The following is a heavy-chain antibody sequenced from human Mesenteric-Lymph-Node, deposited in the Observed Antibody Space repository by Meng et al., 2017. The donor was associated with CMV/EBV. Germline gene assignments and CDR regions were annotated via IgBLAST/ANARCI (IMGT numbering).Heavy chain of an antibody. CDR3: ARVRMVRGIIEGVDC. D-gene: IGHD3-10*01. CDR1: GSVNSGNYY. Sequence: GSVNSGNYYWNWIRQPAGKGLEWIGYIYYSGSTNYNPSLKSRVTISVDTSKNQFSLKLSSVTAADTAVYYCARVRMVRGIIEGVDCWGQGTLVTVSS. J-gene: IGHJ4*02. CDR2: IYYSGST. V-gene: IGHV4-61*01.